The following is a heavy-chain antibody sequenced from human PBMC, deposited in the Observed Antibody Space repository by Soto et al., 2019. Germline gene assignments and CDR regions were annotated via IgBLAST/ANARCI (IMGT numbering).Heavy chain of an antibody. D-gene: IGHD3-22*01. J-gene: IGHJ4*02. V-gene: IGHV5-10-1*01. CDR1: GYIFTNYW. CDR3: ARGYYDSSGPDY. CDR2: IDPTDSYT. Sequence: GESLKISCEGSGYIFTNYWINWMRQMPGKGLEWMGKIDPTDSYTYYSPSFQGHVTISADKSIITAYLQWSSLEASDTAIYFCARGYYDSSGPDYWGQGTLVTVSS.